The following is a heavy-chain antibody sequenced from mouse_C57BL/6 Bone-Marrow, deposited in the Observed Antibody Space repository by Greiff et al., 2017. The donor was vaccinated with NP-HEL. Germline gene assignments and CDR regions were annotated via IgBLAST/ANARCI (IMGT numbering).Heavy chain of an antibody. CDR2: INPNYGTT. CDR3: ARSLIYYDYPAWFAY. V-gene: IGHV1-39*01. CDR1: GYSFTDYN. J-gene: IGHJ3*01. Sequence: VQLQQSGPELVKPGASVKISCKASGYSFTDYNMNWVKQSNGKSLEWIGVINPNYGTTSYNQQFKGKATLTVDQSSSTAYMQLNSLTSEDSAVYYFARSLIYYDYPAWFAYWGQGTLVTVSA. D-gene: IGHD2-4*01.